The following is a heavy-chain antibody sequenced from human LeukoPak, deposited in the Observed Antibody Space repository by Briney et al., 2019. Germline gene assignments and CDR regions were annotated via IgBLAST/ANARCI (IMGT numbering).Heavy chain of an antibody. CDR2: ISSSSSYI. Sequence: GGALRLSLAAPGFTFSSYSMKWGRPAPGEGGGWVSSISSSSSYIYYADSVKGRFTISRDNAKNSLYLQMNSLRAEDTAVYYCARDEDRHMDVWGKGTTVTVSS. CDR1: GFTFSSYS. CDR3: ARDEDRHMDV. J-gene: IGHJ6*03. V-gene: IGHV3-21*01. D-gene: IGHD2-15*01.